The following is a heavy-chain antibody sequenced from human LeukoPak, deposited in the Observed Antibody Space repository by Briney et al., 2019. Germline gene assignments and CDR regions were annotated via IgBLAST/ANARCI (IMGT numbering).Heavy chain of an antibody. CDR2: IIPIFGTA. Sequence: GASVKVSCKASGYTFTSYGISWVRQAPGQGLEWMGGIIPIFGTANYAQKFQGRVTITADESTSTAYMELSSLRSEDTAVYYCARDDYGGNSGYFDYWGQGTLVTVSS. D-gene: IGHD4-23*01. V-gene: IGHV1-69*13. CDR3: ARDDYGGNSGYFDY. CDR1: GYTFTSYG. J-gene: IGHJ4*02.